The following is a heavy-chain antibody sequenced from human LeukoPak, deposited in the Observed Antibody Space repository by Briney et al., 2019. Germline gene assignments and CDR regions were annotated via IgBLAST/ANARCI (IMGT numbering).Heavy chain of an antibody. D-gene: IGHD2-8*01. V-gene: IGHV3-33*01. Sequence: PGGALRLSCAASGFTLRSYGMHWVRQARGKGLEGVAVMWYDGTKKYYADCMKGRFIISKDNSKNTVYLQMNSLRVEDTAVYYCARDSDTNSHYSSFDYWGQGTLVTVS. CDR2: MWYDGTKK. CDR3: ARDSDTNSHYSSFDY. J-gene: IGHJ4*02. CDR1: GFTLRSYG.